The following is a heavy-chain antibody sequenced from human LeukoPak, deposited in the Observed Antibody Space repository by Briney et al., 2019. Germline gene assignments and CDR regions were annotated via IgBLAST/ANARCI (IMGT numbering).Heavy chain of an antibody. Sequence: GGSLRLSCAASAFSFSNYNMNWVRQAPGKGLEWVSSITSSGSYRYYADSVKGRFTISRDNAKNSLYLQMNGLRAEDTALYYCARVDRFGESTHYFDDWGQGTLVTVSS. CDR1: AFSFSNYN. D-gene: IGHD3-10*01. CDR3: ARVDRFGESTHYFDD. V-gene: IGHV3-21*01. CDR2: ITSSGSYR. J-gene: IGHJ4*02.